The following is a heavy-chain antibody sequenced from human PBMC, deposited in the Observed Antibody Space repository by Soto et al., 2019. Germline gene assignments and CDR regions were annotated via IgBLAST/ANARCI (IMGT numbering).Heavy chain of an antibody. CDR1: TDSSSFTNSY. V-gene: IGHV4-39*01. D-gene: IGHD3-10*01. CDR3: ARHRIEVVWRGFEC. J-gene: IGHJ4*02. CDR2: SSYNGGT. Sequence: QLQLQESGPGLVKPSETLSLTCTVSTDSSSFTNSYWGWIRQPPGKGLQWIGSSSYNGGTFYNPSITGRVVISLDTSKKQSSLQVTSVTAADTAFYFCARHRIEVVWRGFECWGQGRPVTVSS.